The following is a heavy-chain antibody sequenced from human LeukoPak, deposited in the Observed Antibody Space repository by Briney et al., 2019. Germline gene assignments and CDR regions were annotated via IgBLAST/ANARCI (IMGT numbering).Heavy chain of an antibody. V-gene: IGHV3-21*06. J-gene: IGHJ5*02. D-gene: IGHD2-2*03. Sequence: GGSLRLSCAASGFTFSRYSMNWVRQAPGKGLEWVSSITSSSTYIYYADSVKGRFTISRGNAKNSLYLQMNSLRAEDTAVYYCARDDGGYCSSTSCYLGWIDPWGQGILVTVSS. CDR3: ARDDGGYCSSTSCYLGWIDP. CDR2: ITSSSTYI. CDR1: GFTFSRYS.